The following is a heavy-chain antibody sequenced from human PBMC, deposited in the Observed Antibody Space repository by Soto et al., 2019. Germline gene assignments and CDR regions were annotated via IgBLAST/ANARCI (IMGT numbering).Heavy chain of an antibody. J-gene: IGHJ5*02. CDR2: INGSSSTR. CDR3: ARGDRFRCSGDRCFSDGLLLS. CDR1: GFTFGIYS. Sequence: EVQLVESGGGLVQRGGSLRLSCAASGFTFGIYSMNWVRQAPGKGLEWISYINGSSSTRYYADSVKGRFIISRDNSDNSLYLQTNSLRDADTAVYYCARGDRFRCSGDRCFSDGLLLSWGQGTLVTVSS. D-gene: IGHD2-15*01. V-gene: IGHV3-48*02.